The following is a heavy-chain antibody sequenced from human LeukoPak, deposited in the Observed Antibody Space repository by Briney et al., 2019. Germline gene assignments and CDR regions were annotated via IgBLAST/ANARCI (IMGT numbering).Heavy chain of an antibody. V-gene: IGHV1-8*03. D-gene: IGHD3-10*01. CDR2: MNPNSGNT. CDR3: ARAPRITMVRGVIYWFDP. J-gene: IGHJ5*02. CDR1: GYTFTSYD. Sequence: AAVKVSCKASGYTFTSYDINWVRQATGQGLEWMGWMNPNSGNTGYAQKFQGRVTITRNTSISTAYMELSSLRSEDTAVYYCARAPRITMVRGVIYWFDPWGQGTLVTVSS.